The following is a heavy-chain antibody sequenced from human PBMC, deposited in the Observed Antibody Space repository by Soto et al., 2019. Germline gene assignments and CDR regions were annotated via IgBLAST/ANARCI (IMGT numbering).Heavy chain of an antibody. D-gene: IGHD3-3*01. V-gene: IGHV1-3*01. CDR3: GRSVSLYWYFDL. CDR2: INAGNGNT. J-gene: IGHJ2*01. CDR1: GYTFTSYA. Sequence: QVQLVQSGAEVKKPGASVKVSCKASGYTFTSYAMHWVRQAPGQRLEWMGWINAGNGNTKYSQKFQGRVTISRDTAARTAYMAPSSVRPEPRAVYYCGRSVSLYWYFDLLGRGTLFTVSS.